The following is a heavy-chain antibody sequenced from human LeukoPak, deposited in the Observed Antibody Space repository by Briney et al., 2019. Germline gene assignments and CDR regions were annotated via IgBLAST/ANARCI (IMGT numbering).Heavy chain of an antibody. V-gene: IGHV3-53*01. Sequence: PGGSLRLSCAASGFTVSSNYMSWVRQAPGKGLEWVSVIYSGGSTYYADSVKGRFTISRDNSKNTLYLQMNSLRAEDTAVYYCTRDPTSDYGGVYFDYWGQGTLVTVSS. CDR2: IYSGGST. D-gene: IGHD4-23*01. CDR1: GFTVSSNY. J-gene: IGHJ4*02. CDR3: TRDPTSDYGGVYFDY.